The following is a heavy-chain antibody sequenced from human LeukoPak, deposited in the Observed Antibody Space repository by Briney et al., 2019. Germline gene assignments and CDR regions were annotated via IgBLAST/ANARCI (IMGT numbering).Heavy chain of an antibody. Sequence: SETLSLTCSVSGGSISSSSYFWGWIRQPPGKGLEWIASVHYSGSTYYNPSLKSRVTISVDMSKNQFSLKLSSVTAADTAVYYCASLRTGDFDYWGQGALVTVSS. CDR1: GGSISSSSYF. V-gene: IGHV4-39*01. J-gene: IGHJ4*02. CDR2: VHYSGST. D-gene: IGHD3-10*01. CDR3: ASLRTGDFDY.